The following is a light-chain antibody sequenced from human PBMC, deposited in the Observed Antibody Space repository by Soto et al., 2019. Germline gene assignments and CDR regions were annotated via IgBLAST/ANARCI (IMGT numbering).Light chain of an antibody. CDR1: SSDVGGYNY. Sequence: QSALTQPASVSGSPGQSITISCTGTSSDVGGYNYVSWYQQHPGKAPKLMIYDVSNRPSGVSNRFSGSKSGNTASLTIPGLQAEDEADYYCSSYTSSSTLFGGGTKVTVL. CDR2: DVS. CDR3: SSYTSSSTL. J-gene: IGLJ2*01. V-gene: IGLV2-14*01.